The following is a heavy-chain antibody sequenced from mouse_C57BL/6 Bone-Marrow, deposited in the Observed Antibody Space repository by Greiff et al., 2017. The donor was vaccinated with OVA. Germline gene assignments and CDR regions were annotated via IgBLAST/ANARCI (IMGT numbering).Heavy chain of an antibody. D-gene: IGHD2-3*01. CDR2: ISDGGSYT. CDR3: ARDSCYDGYPAWFAY. J-gene: IGHJ3*01. V-gene: IGHV5-4*01. Sequence: EVKLVESGGGLVKPGGSLKLSCAASGFTFSSYAMSWVRQTPEKRLEWVATISDGGSYTYYPDNVKGRFTISRDNAKNNLYLQMSHLKSEDTAMYYCARDSCYDGYPAWFAYWGQGTLVTVSA. CDR1: GFTFSSYA.